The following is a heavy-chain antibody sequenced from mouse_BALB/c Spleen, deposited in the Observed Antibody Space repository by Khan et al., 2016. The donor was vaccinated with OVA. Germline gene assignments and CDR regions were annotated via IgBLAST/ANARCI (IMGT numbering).Heavy chain of an antibody. V-gene: IGHV1S56*01. D-gene: IGHD2-2*01. CDR3: GRGGYGAFAY. CDR2: IYPGNINN. J-gene: IGHJ3*01. Sequence: QIQLVQSGPELVKPGASVRISCKASDYTFTSYYIHWVKQRPGQGLEWIGWIYPGNINNNYTKRFKGKATLTADKSSSTDYMHLSSMTSEDSAVYFGGRGGYGAFAYWGQGTLVTVSA. CDR1: DYTFTSYY.